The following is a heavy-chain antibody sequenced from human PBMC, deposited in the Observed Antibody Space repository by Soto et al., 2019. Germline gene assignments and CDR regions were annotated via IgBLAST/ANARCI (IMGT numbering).Heavy chain of an antibody. V-gene: IGHV4-59*13. Sequence: SETLSLTCTVSGGSISSFYWSWFRQPPGKGLEWIAYFHYGGSTYYNASLKSRVTTSIDTSKKQFSLELSSVIAADTAVYYCARGNGDLHFDYWGQGTLVTVYS. J-gene: IGHJ4*02. CDR3: ARGNGDLHFDY. CDR1: GGSISSFY. D-gene: IGHD7-27*01. CDR2: FHYGGST.